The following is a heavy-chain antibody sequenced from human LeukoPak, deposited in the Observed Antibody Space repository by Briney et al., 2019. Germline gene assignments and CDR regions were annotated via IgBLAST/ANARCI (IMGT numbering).Heavy chain of an antibody. D-gene: IGHD6-19*01. J-gene: IGHJ4*02. V-gene: IGHV4-4*07. CDR1: GGSLRSYY. CDR2: IYSSGST. Sequence: SETLSLTCTVSGGSLRSYYWSRIRQPAGKGLEWIGRIYSSGSTNYNPSLKSRVTMSVDTSENQFSLKLSSVTAADTAVYYCARESAYAVPDYWGQGSLVTVSS. CDR3: ARESAYAVPDY.